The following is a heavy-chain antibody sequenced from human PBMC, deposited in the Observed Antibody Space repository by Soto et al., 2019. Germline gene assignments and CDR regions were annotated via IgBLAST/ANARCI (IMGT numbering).Heavy chain of an antibody. CDR1: GFIFSDDY. CDR2: ISSSGTIK. Sequence: QVQLVESGGSLVKPGGSLRLSCAASGFIFSDDYMSWIRQAPGMGLEWVSYISSSGTIKYYADSVKGRFTISRDNAKNSLYLQMNSLRAEDTAVYYCTRGTGPYWGQGTLVTVSS. D-gene: IGHD2-2*01. CDR3: TRGTGPY. J-gene: IGHJ4*02. V-gene: IGHV3-11*01.